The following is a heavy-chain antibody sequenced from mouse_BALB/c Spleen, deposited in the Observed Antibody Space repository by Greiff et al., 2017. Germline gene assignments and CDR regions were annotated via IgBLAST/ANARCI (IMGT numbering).Heavy chain of an antibody. CDR2: INPGSGGT. V-gene: IGHV1-54*01. CDR3: ARSGTTALMDY. D-gene: IGHD1-2*01. CDR1: GYAFTNYL. J-gene: IGHJ4*01. Sequence: QVQLQQSGAELVRPGTSVKVSCKASGYAFTNYLIEWVKQRPGQGLEWIGVINPGSGGTNYNEKFKGKATLTADKSSSTAYMQLSSLTSDDSAVYFCARSGTTALMDYWGQGTSVTVSS.